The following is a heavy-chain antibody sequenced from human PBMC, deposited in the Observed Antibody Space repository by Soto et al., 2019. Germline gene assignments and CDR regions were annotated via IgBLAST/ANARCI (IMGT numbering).Heavy chain of an antibody. Sequence: SETLSLTCAVYGGSFIGYYWIFIRQPPGKGLEWIGEINHSGSTNYNPSLKSRVTISVDTSKNQFSLKLSSVTAADTAVYYCAGIDTAFDYWGQGTLVTVSS. CDR3: AGIDTAFDY. D-gene: IGHD5-18*01. CDR2: INHSGST. J-gene: IGHJ4*02. V-gene: IGHV4-34*01. CDR1: GGSFIGYY.